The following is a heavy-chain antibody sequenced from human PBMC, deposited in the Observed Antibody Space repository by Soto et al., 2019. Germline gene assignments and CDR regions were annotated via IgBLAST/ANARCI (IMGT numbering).Heavy chain of an antibody. V-gene: IGHV3-9*01. CDR3: AKALFGSGSYYAFDI. CDR1: GFTFDDYA. J-gene: IGHJ3*02. Sequence: GGSLRLSCAASGFTFDDYAMHWVRQAPGKGLEWVSGISWNSGSIGYADSVKGRFTISRDNAKNSLYLQMNSLRAEDTALYYCAKALFGSGSYYAFDIWGQGTMVTV. CDR2: ISWNSGSI. D-gene: IGHD3-10*01.